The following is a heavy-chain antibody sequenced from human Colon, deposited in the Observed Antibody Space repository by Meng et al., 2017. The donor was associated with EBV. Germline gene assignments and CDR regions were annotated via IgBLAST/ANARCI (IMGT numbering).Heavy chain of an antibody. CDR3: ARVAVGISSFDY. CDR2: TYYRSKWYN. Sequence: VLLQQSGPGLVKPSQTLSRTCAITGDSVSSSRAAWNCIRQSPSRCLEWLGRTYYRSKWYNDYAVSVRSRITINPATSKNQFSLQLNSVTPEDTAVYYCARVAVGISSFDYWGQGTLVTVSS. V-gene: IGHV6-1*01. CDR1: GDSVSSSRAA. J-gene: IGHJ4*02. D-gene: IGHD1-26*01.